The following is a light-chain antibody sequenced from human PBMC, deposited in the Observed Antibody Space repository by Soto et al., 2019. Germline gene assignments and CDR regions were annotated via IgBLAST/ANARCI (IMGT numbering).Light chain of an antibody. Sequence: QLVLTQPASVSGSPGQSITISCTGTSSDVGGYNYVSWYQQHPGKAPKLMIYEVSTRPSGVSNRFSGSKSGNTASLTISGLQAEDEADYYCSSYTSSSTLVVFGGGTKLTVL. CDR2: EVS. CDR3: SSYTSSSTLVV. V-gene: IGLV2-14*01. J-gene: IGLJ2*01. CDR1: SSDVGGYNY.